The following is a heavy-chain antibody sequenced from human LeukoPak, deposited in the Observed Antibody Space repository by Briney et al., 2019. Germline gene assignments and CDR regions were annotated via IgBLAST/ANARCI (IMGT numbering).Heavy chain of an antibody. CDR3: ARRVIAASGGGVWFDP. Sequence: PSETLSLTRTVSGGSISGYYWSWIRQPPGKGLEWIGYIYYSGSTNYNPSLKSRVTISVDESQNQFSLKLSSVTAADTAVYYYARRVIAASGGGVWFDPWGQGTLLTVSS. CDR2: IYYSGST. CDR1: GGSISGYY. D-gene: IGHD6-13*01. V-gene: IGHV4-59*08. J-gene: IGHJ5*02.